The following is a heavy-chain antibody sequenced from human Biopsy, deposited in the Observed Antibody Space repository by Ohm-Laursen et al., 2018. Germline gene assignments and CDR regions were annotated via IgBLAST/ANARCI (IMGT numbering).Heavy chain of an antibody. CDR1: GGSISSYY. V-gene: IGHV4-59*01. D-gene: IGHD7-27*01. J-gene: IGHJ4*02. CDR3: ARLTGDPSY. Sequence: SETLSLTCTVSGGSISSYYWSWIRQPPGKGLEWIGYIYYSGSTNYNPSLKSRVTISVDTSKNLFSLKVISVTAADTAVYYCARLTGDPSYWGQGILVTVSS. CDR2: IYYSGST.